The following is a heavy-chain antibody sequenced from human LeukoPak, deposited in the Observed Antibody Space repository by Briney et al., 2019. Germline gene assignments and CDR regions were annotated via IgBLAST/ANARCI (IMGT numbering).Heavy chain of an antibody. D-gene: IGHD6-19*01. CDR2: IYYSGST. Sequence: TASETLSLTCTVSGGSIGSYYWSWIRQPPGKGLEWIGYIYYSGSTNYNPSLKSRVTISVDTSKNQFSLKLSSVTAADTAVYYCASGWYGSDCWGQGTLVTVSS. CDR3: ASGWYGSDC. V-gene: IGHV4-59*01. CDR1: GGSIGSYY. J-gene: IGHJ4*02.